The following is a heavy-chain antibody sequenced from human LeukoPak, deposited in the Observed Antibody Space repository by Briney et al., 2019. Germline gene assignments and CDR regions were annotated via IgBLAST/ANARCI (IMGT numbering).Heavy chain of an antibody. CDR1: GYTFTNYG. Sequence: VASVKVSCKASGYTFTNYGISWVRQAPGQGLEWMGWISAYNGNTKYAQEFQGRVTMTTDTSTSTAYMELRSLSSDDTAVYHCARDNHRSSWSWSDPWGQGTLVTVSS. CDR3: ARDNHRSSWSWSDP. D-gene: IGHD6-13*01. J-gene: IGHJ5*02. V-gene: IGHV1-18*01. CDR2: ISAYNGNT.